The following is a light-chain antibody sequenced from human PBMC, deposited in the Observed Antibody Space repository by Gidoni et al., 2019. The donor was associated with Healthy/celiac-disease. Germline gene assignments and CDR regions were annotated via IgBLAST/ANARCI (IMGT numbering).Light chain of an antibody. V-gene: IGLV2-14*03. CDR1: SSDVGGYNY. CDR3: SSYTSSSTRV. Sequence: QSALTQPAPVSGSPGQSTTIPCTGTSSDVGGYNYVSWYQQHPGKAPKLMIYDVSNRPSGVSNRFSGSKSGNTASLTISGLQAEDEADYYCSSYTSSSTRVFGGGTKLTVL. CDR2: DVS. J-gene: IGLJ3*02.